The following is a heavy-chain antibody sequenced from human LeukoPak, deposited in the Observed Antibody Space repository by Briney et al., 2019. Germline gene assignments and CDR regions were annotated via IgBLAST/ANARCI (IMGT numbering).Heavy chain of an antibody. J-gene: IGHJ4*02. Sequence: ASVKVSCKASGYTFTSYYMHWVRQAPGQGLEWMGIINPSGGSTSYAQKFQGRVTMTRDTSTSTVYMELSSLRSEDTAVYYCARATRGIVVVVAATLDYWGQGTLVIVSS. CDR3: ARATRGIVVVVAATLDY. CDR1: GYTFTSYY. CDR2: INPSGGST. V-gene: IGHV1-46*01. D-gene: IGHD2-15*01.